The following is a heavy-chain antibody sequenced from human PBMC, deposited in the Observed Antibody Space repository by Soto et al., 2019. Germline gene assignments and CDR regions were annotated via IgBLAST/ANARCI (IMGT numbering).Heavy chain of an antibody. CDR1: GGTFGSHG. V-gene: IGHV1-69*13. CDR2: LIALLGTP. D-gene: IGHD5-18*01. CDR3: ARGAMANFDY. Sequence: GASVKVSCKASGGTFGSHGIAWVRQAPGQGLEWMGGLIALLGTPTYAKKVQGRATITADESLTSSYLELRSLRSDDTAVYFCARGAMANFDYWGQGTVVTAPQ. J-gene: IGHJ4*02.